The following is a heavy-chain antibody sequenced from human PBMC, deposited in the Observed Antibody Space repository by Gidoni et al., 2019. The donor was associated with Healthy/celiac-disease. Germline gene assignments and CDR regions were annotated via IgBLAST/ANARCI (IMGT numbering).Heavy chain of an antibody. CDR1: GFTFDDYA. D-gene: IGHD3-10*01. Sequence: SGFTFDDYAMHWVRQAPGKGLEWVSGISWNSGCIGCADSVKGRFTISRDNAKNSLYLQMNSLRAEDTALYYCAKDMVRGSYYWGQGTLVTVSS. CDR2: ISWNSGCI. V-gene: IGHV3-9*01. J-gene: IGHJ4*02. CDR3: AKDMVRGSYY.